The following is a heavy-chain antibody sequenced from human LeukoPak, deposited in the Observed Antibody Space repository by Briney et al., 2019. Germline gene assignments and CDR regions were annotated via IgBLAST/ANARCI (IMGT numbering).Heavy chain of an antibody. D-gene: IGHD3-22*01. J-gene: IGHJ4*02. V-gene: IGHV3-23*01. CDR1: GFPFSTYA. CDR2: ISGSGGST. Sequence: GGSLRLSCAASGFPFSTYAMSWVRQAPGKGLEWVSAISGSGGSTYYADSVKGRFTISRDNSKNTLYLQMNSLRAEDTAVYYCAKDFDDDSSGYYYDYWGQGTLVTVSS. CDR3: AKDFDDDSSGYYYDY.